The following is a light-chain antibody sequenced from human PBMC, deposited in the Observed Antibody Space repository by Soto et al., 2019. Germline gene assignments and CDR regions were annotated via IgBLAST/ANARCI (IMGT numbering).Light chain of an antibody. V-gene: IGKV3-20*01. Sequence: EVLMTQSPATLSVSPGERVILSCRASQRISNDLAWYQQKPGQPPRLLIYGASSRATGIPDRFSGSGSGTDFTLTISRLEPGDFAVFYCQHYDSLPINFGQGTRLEIK. CDR3: QHYDSLPIN. CDR1: QRISND. J-gene: IGKJ5*01. CDR2: GAS.